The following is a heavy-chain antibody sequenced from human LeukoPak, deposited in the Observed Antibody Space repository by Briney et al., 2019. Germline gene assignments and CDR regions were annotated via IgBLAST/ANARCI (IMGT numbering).Heavy chain of an antibody. Sequence: GRSLRLSCAASGFTFSSYGMHWVRQAPGKGLEWVAVIWYDGSNKYYADSVKGRFTISRDNSKNTLYLQMNSLRAEDTAVYYCARGVGRITMIVGAHYYYMDVWGKGTTATVSS. J-gene: IGHJ6*03. CDR2: IWYDGSNK. V-gene: IGHV3-33*01. D-gene: IGHD3-22*01. CDR1: GFTFSSYG. CDR3: ARGVGRITMIVGAHYYYMDV.